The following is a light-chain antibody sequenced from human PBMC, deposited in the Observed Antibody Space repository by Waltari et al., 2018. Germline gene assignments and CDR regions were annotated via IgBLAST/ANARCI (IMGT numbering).Light chain of an antibody. CDR3: QQYYSTPWT. CDR2: WAS. J-gene: IGKJ1*01. Sequence: DIVMTQSPHSLAVSLGESATITSTSSQSVLYSSNNKNYLAWYQQKPGQPPKLLIYWASTRESGVPDRFSGSGSGTDFTLTISSLQAEDVAVYYCQQYYSTPWTFGQGTKVEIK. CDR1: QSVLYSSNNKNY. V-gene: IGKV4-1*01.